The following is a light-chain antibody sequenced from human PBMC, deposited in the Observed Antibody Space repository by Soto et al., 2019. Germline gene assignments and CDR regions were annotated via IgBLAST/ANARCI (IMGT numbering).Light chain of an antibody. CDR1: QSIRSN. Sequence: EIVMTQSPATLSVSPGKRATLSFRASQSIRSNLAWYQQKPGQAPRLLIFAASTRATGIPARFSGSGSGTDFTLTISSLQSEDFAVYHCHQYYKWPQTFGQGTKVDI. CDR2: AAS. J-gene: IGKJ1*01. CDR3: HQYYKWPQT. V-gene: IGKV3-15*01.